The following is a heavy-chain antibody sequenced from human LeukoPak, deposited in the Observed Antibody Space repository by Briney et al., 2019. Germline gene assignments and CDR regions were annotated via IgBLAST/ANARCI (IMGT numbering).Heavy chain of an antibody. CDR3: ARDGTYSSGYSYLFY. CDR1: GGTFSSYA. Sequence: SVKVSCTASGGTFSSYAISWVRQATGQGLEWMGGIIPIFGTANYAQKFQGRVTITADESASTAYMELSSLRSEDTAVYYCARDGTYSSGYSYLFYWGQGTLVTVSS. CDR2: IIPIFGTA. D-gene: IGHD3-22*01. J-gene: IGHJ4*02. V-gene: IGHV1-69*13.